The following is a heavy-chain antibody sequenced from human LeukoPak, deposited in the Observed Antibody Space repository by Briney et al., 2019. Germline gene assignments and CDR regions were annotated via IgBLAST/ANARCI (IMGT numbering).Heavy chain of an antibody. J-gene: IGHJ4*02. CDR2: ISYRGNT. Sequence: SETLSLTCTVSGGSISSSSSYWGWIRQPPGKGLEWIGSISYRGNTFYNPSLKSRVTVSADTSKNQFSLSLISVTAADTAVYYCARLTTAAVGRVGDYWGQGTLVTVSS. D-gene: IGHD6-13*01. CDR3: ARLTTAAVGRVGDY. V-gene: IGHV4-39*01. CDR1: GGSISSSSSY.